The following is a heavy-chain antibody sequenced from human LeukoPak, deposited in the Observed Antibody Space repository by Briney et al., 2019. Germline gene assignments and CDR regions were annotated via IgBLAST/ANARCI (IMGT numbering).Heavy chain of an antibody. CDR1: GFTFSDYS. J-gene: IGHJ4*02. V-gene: IGHV3-11*04. Sequence: GGSLRLSCAASGFTFSDYSMSWIRQAPGKGLEWVSYIRSSGNTIYYADSVKGRFTISRDNAKNSLYLQMNSLRAEDTAVYYCAKDGGRHFDWYWAFYYFDYWGQGTLVTVSS. D-gene: IGHD3-9*01. CDR3: AKDGGRHFDWYWAFYYFDY. CDR2: IRSSGNTI.